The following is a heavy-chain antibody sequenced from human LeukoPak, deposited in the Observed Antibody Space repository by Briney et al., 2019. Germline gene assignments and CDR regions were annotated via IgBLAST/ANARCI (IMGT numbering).Heavy chain of an antibody. V-gene: IGHV3-21*01. J-gene: IGHJ4*02. Sequence: GGSLRLSCAASGFRFRTHPMSWVRQAPGKGLEWVSSISSSSSYIYYADSVKGRFTISRDNAKNSLYLQMNSLRAEDTAVYYCARGPRNTVVAAPNVYYFDYWGQGTLVTVSS. D-gene: IGHD2-15*01. CDR3: ARGPRNTVVAAPNVYYFDY. CDR2: ISSSSSYI. CDR1: GFRFRTHP.